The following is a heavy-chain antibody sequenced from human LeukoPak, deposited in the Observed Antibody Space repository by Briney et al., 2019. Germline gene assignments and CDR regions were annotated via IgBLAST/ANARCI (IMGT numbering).Heavy chain of an antibody. CDR1: GYTFTCYY. J-gene: IGHJ4*02. D-gene: IGHD6-13*01. CDR3: ARNQDGIAAAGPHYFDY. V-gene: IGHV1-46*01. Sequence: ASVKVSCKASGYTFTCYYMHWVRQAPGQGLEWMGIINPSGGSTSYAQKFQGRVTMTRDTSTSTVYMELSSLRSEDTAVYYCARNQDGIAAAGPHYFDYWGQGTLVTVSS. CDR2: INPSGGST.